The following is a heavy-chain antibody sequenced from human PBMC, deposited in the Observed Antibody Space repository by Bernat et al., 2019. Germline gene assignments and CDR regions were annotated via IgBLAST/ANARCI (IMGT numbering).Heavy chain of an antibody. J-gene: IGHJ4*02. CDR2: ISWNSGSV. CDR1: GFTFDDYA. Sequence: EVQLVESGGGLVQPGRSLRLSCAASGFTFDDYAIHWVRQAPGKGLEWVSGISWNSGSVGYADSVKGRFTISRDNAKNSLYLQMNSLRAEDTALYYCAKVGGYIYGPFDYWGQGTLVTVSS. D-gene: IGHD5-18*01. CDR3: AKVGGYIYGPFDY. V-gene: IGHV3-9*01.